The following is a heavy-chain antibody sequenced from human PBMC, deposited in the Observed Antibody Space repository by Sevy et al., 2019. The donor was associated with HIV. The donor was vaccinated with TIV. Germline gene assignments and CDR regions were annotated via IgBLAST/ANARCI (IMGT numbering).Heavy chain of an antibody. J-gene: IGHJ5*02. V-gene: IGHV3-23*01. CDR3: AKALVETEDKNEFDP. Sequence: GGSLRLSCAASGFTLSSYAMSWVRQAPGKGLEWDSSISISGADKYYADSVKGRFTISRDNSQNRLYLQMNSLRAEDTALYYCAKALVETEDKNEFDPWGQGTLVTVSS. CDR2: ISISGADK. D-gene: IGHD2-8*02. CDR1: GFTLSSYA.